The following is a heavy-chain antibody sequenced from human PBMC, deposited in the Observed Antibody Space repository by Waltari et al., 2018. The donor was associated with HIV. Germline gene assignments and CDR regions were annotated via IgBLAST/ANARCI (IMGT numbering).Heavy chain of an antibody. CDR1: GFTFPRYS. CDR2: ISGIGTYT. Sequence: VLLVESGGGLVKPGGSLRLSCVASGFTFPRYSMTWVRQAPGKGLEWVASISGIGTYTYYADSLKGRLIISRDDAANSLYLQMNSLRAEDTAVYYCARFGAGAGNYFFDYWGQGTLVTVSS. J-gene: IGHJ4*02. CDR3: ARFGAGAGNYFFDY. V-gene: IGHV3-21*01. D-gene: IGHD3-16*01.